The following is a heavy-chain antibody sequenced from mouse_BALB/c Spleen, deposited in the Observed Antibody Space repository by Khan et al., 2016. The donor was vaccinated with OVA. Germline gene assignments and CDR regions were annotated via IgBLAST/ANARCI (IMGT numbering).Heavy chain of an antibody. CDR2: IDPYSGGT. CDR1: GYSFTDYN. CDR3: ARMIITTDYYAMDY. J-gene: IGHJ4*01. Sequence: EVQLVESGPELVKPGASVKVSCKASGYSFTDYNMFWVKQSHGKSLEWIGYIDPYSGGTTYNQKFKGKATLTVDKSSSTAFMHLNSLTSEDSALYYCARMIITTDYYAMDYWGQGTSVTVSS. D-gene: IGHD1-1*01. V-gene: IGHV1S135*01.